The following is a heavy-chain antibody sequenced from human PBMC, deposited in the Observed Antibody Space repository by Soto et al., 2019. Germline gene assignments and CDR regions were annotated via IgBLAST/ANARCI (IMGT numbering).Heavy chain of an antibody. D-gene: IGHD3-22*01. V-gene: IGHV3-30-3*01. Sequence: PGGSLRLSCAASGFTFSTYAMHWVRQAPGKGLEWVAVISYDGSNKYYADSAKGRFTISRDNSKNTLYLQMNSLRAEDTAVYYCARSYYYDSSGYRGPPTYWGQGTLVTVSS. CDR1: GFTFSTYA. CDR3: ARSYYYDSSGYRGPPTY. J-gene: IGHJ4*02. CDR2: ISYDGSNK.